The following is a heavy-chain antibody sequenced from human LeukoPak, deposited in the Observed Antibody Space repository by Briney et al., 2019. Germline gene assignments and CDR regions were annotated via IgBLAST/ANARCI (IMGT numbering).Heavy chain of an antibody. CDR1: GFTFSSHG. CDR2: ISYDGSNK. Sequence: GGSLRLSCVASGFTFSSHGMHWVRQAPGKGREWVAIISYDGSNKYFADSVQGPFTISRDSSKNTLYLQMNSLRAEDTAVYYCARDRSSSWALDYWGQGTLVTVSS. D-gene: IGHD6-13*01. V-gene: IGHV3-30*03. J-gene: IGHJ4*02. CDR3: ARDRSSSWALDY.